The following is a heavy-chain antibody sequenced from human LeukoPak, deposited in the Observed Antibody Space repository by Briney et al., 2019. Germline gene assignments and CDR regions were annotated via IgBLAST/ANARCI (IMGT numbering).Heavy chain of an antibody. Sequence: GGSLRLSCAASGFTFSSYAMSWVRQAPGMGLEWVSSIGSSGDITYYADSVKGRFTISRDNSKNTLYLQMNSLRAEDTAVYYCASVAYCGGDCYSPSWFDPWGQGTLVTVSS. V-gene: IGHV3-23*01. D-gene: IGHD2-21*02. CDR3: ASVAYCGGDCYSPSWFDP. J-gene: IGHJ5*02. CDR2: IGSSGDIT. CDR1: GFTFSSYA.